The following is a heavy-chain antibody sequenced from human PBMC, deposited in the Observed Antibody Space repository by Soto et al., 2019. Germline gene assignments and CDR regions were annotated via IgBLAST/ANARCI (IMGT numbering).Heavy chain of an antibody. CDR1: GGSISSGVYY. V-gene: IGHV4-31*03. CDR2: IYYSGST. Sequence: PSETLSLTCTVSGGSISSGVYYWTWIRQHPGKGLEWIGYIYYSGSTYYNPSLKSRVTISIDTSKNQFYMKLSSVTAADTAVYYCARGGLRGAVATEIYSWGQGTLVTVS. CDR3: ARGGLRGAVATEIYS. D-gene: IGHD4-17*01. J-gene: IGHJ4*02.